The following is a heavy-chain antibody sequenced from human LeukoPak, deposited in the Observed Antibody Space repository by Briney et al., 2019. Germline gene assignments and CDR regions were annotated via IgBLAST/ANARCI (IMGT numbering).Heavy chain of an antibody. CDR1: GGSISSSSYY. CDR3: ARQRLVAPTPGAFDI. D-gene: IGHD2-15*01. V-gene: IGHV4-61*05. CDR2: IYYSGST. Sequence: SETLSLTCTVSGGSISSSSYYWSWIRQPPGKGLEWIGYIYYSGSTNYNPSLKSRVTISVDTSKNQSSLKLSSETAADTAVYYCARQRLVAPTPGAFDIWGQGTMVTVSS. J-gene: IGHJ3*02.